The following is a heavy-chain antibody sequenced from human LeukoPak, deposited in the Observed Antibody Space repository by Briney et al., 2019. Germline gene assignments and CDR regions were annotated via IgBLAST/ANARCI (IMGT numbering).Heavy chain of an antibody. J-gene: IGHJ3*02. V-gene: IGHV6-1*01. CDR3: ARTSYYDSSGSYRDAFDI. CDR1: GDSVSSNSAA. CDR2: TYYRSKWYN. D-gene: IGHD3-22*01. Sequence: SQTLSLTCAISGDSVSSNSAAWNWIRQSPSRGLEWLGRTYYRSKWYNDYAVSVKSRIAINPDTPKNQFSLQLNSVTPEDTAVYFCARTSYYDSSGSYRDAFDIWGQGTVVSVSS.